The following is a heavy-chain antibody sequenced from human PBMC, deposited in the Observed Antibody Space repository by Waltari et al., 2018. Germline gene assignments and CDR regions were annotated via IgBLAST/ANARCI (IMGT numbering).Heavy chain of an antibody. Sequence: QLQLQESGPGLVKPSETLSLTCTVSGGSISSSSYYWGWIRQPPGKGLGWIGSIYFSGGTYYNPSLKRRGTISVDTSKNQFSLKLSSVTAADTAVYYCARSLWFGELGVYWGQGTLVTVSS. D-gene: IGHD3-10*01. CDR1: GGSISSSSYY. J-gene: IGHJ4*02. CDR3: ARSLWFGELGVY. V-gene: IGHV4-39*07. CDR2: IYFSGGT.